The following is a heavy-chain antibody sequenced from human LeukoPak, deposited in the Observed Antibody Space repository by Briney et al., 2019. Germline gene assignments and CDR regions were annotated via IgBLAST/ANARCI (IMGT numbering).Heavy chain of an antibody. CDR1: GFTFSSYS. J-gene: IGHJ4*02. V-gene: IGHV3-48*01. Sequence: GGSLRLSCPASGFTFSSYSMNWVRQAPGKGLEWVSYISSSSSTIYYADSVKGRFTVSRDNSKNTLSLQMNSLRAEDTAVYYCAREPLTGYYFDYWGQGTLVTVSS. D-gene: IGHD1-14*01. CDR3: AREPLTGYYFDY. CDR2: ISSSSSTI.